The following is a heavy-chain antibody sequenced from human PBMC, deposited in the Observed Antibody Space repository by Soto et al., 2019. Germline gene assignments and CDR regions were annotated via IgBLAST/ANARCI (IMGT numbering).Heavy chain of an antibody. D-gene: IGHD2-2*01. V-gene: IGHV3-30*18. Sequence: GGSLRLSCAASGFTFSSYGMHWVRQAPGKGLEWVAVISYDGSNKYYADSVKGRFTISRDNSKNTLYLQMNSLRAEDTAVYYCAKDLSRYIVVVPAALNPVYYYYGMDVWGQGTTVTVSS. CDR2: ISYDGSNK. CDR1: GFTFSSYG. CDR3: AKDLSRYIVVVPAALNPVYYYYGMDV. J-gene: IGHJ6*02.